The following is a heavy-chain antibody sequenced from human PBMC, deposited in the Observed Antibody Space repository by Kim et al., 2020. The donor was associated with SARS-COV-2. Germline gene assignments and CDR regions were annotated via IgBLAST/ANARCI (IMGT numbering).Heavy chain of an antibody. J-gene: IGHJ4*02. D-gene: IGHD1-26*01. V-gene: IGHV1-46*01. CDR3: ARGDGQNFDY. Sequence: STSYAQKFQGRVTMTRDTSTSTVYMELSSLRSEDTAVYYCARGDGQNFDYWGQGTLVTVSS. CDR2: ST.